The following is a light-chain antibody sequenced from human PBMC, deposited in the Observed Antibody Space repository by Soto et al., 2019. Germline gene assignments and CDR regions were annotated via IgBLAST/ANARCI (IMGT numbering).Light chain of an antibody. J-gene: IGKJ1*01. CDR3: QQRSNWPGT. CDR2: DAS. V-gene: IGKV3-11*01. Sequence: EIVLTQSPATLSLSPGERATLSCRATQSVRSSLAWYLQQPGQAPRLLIYDASKRATGIPARFSGSGSGTDFTLTISSLEPKDFAVYYCQQRSNWPGTFGQGTKMEIK. CDR1: QSVRSS.